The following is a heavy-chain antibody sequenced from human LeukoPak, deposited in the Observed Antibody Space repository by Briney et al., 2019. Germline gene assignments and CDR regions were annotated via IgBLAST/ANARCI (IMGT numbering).Heavy chain of an antibody. J-gene: IGHJ4*02. CDR1: AFTISSYA. CDR2: ISGGGDST. V-gene: IGHV3-23*01. D-gene: IGHD6-13*01. Sequence: GGSLRLSCAASAFTISSYAMGWVRQARGKGLEWVSAISGGGDSTYYADSVKGRFTISRDNSKNTLYLQMNSLRAEDTAIYYCAKWSSSSWYDYWGQGTLVTVSS. CDR3: AKWSSSSWYDY.